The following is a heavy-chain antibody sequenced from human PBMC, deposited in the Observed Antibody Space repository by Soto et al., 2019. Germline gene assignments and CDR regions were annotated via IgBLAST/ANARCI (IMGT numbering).Heavy chain of an antibody. D-gene: IGHD3-22*01. Sequence: QVQLVQSGAEVKKPGASVKVSCKASGYTFTSYGISWVRQAPGQGLEWMGWISAYNGNTNDAQKLQGRVTMTTDTYTSTAYMELRSLRSDDTAVYYCARDGYYDSSGYRSDFDYWGQGTLVTVSS. CDR2: ISAYNGNT. CDR3: ARDGYYDSSGYRSDFDY. J-gene: IGHJ4*02. V-gene: IGHV1-18*01. CDR1: GYTFTSYG.